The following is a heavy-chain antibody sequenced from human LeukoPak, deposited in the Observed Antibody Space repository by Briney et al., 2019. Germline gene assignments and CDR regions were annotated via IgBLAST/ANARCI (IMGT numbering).Heavy chain of an antibody. J-gene: IGHJ6*02. CDR2: INPSGGST. V-gene: IGHV1-46*01. D-gene: IGHD4-17*01. CDR1: GYTFTIYY. CDR3: ARPLTTVTTARYYYYGMDV. Sequence: ASVKVSCKASGYTFTIYYMHWVRQAPGQGLEWMGIINPSGGSTSYAQKVQGRVTMTRDTSTSTVYMELSSLRSEDTAVYYCARPLTTVTTARYYYYGMDVWGQGTTVTVSS.